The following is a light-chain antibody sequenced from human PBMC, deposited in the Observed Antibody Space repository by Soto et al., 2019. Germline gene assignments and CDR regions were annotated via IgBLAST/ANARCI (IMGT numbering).Light chain of an antibody. CDR1: RSNIGNNY. V-gene: IGLV1-51*01. CDR2: DNN. Sequence: QSVLTQTHSVSAAPGRKVIISCSVSRSNIGNNYVSWYQQLPRTAPNLLIYDNNKRPSGIPDRFSGSKSGTSATLGITGLQTGEEADYYCGTWDSSLSAFYAFGTGTKVTVL. J-gene: IGLJ1*01. CDR3: GTWDSSLSAFYA.